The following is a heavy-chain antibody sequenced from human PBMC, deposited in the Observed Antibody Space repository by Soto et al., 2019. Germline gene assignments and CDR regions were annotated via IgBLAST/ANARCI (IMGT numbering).Heavy chain of an antibody. D-gene: IGHD2-21*02. Sequence: QVQLVQSGAEVKKPGSSVKVSCKASGGTFSSYAISWVRQAPGQGLEWMGGIIPIFGTANYAQKFQGRVTTTLDGXTSTAYMELSSLRSEDTAVYYCAREPMDGDINFDYWGQGTLVTVSS. CDR2: IIPIFGTA. J-gene: IGHJ4*02. CDR3: AREPMDGDINFDY. CDR1: GGTFSSYA. V-gene: IGHV1-69*05.